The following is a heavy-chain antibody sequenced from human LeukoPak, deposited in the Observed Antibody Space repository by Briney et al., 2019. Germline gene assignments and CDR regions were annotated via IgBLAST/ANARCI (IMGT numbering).Heavy chain of an antibody. J-gene: IGHJ4*02. CDR1: GFTFSSYG. CDR3: ARDHYFDY. Sequence: GRTLRLSCAASGFTFSSYGMHWVRQAPGKGLEWVAVISYDGSNKYYADSVKGRFTISRDNSKNTLYLQMNSLRAEDTAVYYCARDHYFDYWGQGTLVTVSS. V-gene: IGHV3-30*03. CDR2: ISYDGSNK.